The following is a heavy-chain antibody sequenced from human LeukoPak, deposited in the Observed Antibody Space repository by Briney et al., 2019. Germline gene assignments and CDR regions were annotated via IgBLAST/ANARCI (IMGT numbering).Heavy chain of an antibody. CDR1: GVSISSGDYY. Sequence: SETLSLTCTVSGVSISSGDYYWGWIRQPRGKGLEWIVYIYYSGSTYYNPSLKRRVTISVDTSKNQFSLKLSSVTAADTAVYYCAVNEDYDSPDRMDVWGQGTTVTVSS. CDR2: IYYSGST. V-gene: IGHV4-30-4*01. J-gene: IGHJ6*02. D-gene: IGHD3-22*01. CDR3: AVNEDYDSPDRMDV.